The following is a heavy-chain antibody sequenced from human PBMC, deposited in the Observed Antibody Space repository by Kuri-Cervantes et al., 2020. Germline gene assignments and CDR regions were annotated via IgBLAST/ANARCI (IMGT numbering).Heavy chain of an antibody. CDR3: AREGIAVAGHGGYDY. V-gene: IGHV3-23*01. CDR2: ISGSGGST. Sequence: GESLKISCAASGFTFSSYAMSWVRQAPGKGLEWVSAISGSGGSTYYADSVEGRFTISRDNSKNTLYLQMNSLRSEDTAVYYCAREGIAVAGHGGYDYWGQGTLVTVSS. D-gene: IGHD6-19*01. J-gene: IGHJ4*02. CDR1: GFTFSSYA.